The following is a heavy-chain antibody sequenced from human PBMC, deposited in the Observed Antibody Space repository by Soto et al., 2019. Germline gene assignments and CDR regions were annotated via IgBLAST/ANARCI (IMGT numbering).Heavy chain of an antibody. D-gene: IGHD2-15*01. CDR2: IKSKTDGGTT. V-gene: IGHV3-15*01. Sequence: EVQLVESGGGLVKPGGSLRLSCAASGFTFSNAWMSWVRQAPGKGLEWVGRIKSKTDGGTTDYAAPVKGRFTISRDDSKNTLYLQMNSLKTEGTAVYYCTTESLRIKVSSDFDYWGQGTLVTVSS. J-gene: IGHJ4*02. CDR3: TTESLRIKVSSDFDY. CDR1: GFTFSNAW.